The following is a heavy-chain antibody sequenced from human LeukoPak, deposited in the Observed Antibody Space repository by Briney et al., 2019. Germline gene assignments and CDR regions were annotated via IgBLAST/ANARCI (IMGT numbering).Heavy chain of an antibody. CDR3: AKGMASSSWYFDY. J-gene: IGHJ4*02. CDR1: GFTFSSYS. V-gene: IGHV3-48*01. Sequence: GGSLRLSCAASGFTFSSYSMNWVRQAPGKGPEWVSYISSSSSTIYYADSVKGRFTISRDNSKNTLYLQMNSLRAEDTAVYYCAKGMASSSWYFDYWGQGTLVTVSS. D-gene: IGHD6-13*01. CDR2: ISSSSSTI.